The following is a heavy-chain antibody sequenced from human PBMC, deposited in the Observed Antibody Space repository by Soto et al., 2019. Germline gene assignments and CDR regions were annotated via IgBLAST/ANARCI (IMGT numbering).Heavy chain of an antibody. CDR3: ARDSFGIAVAFLDY. Sequence: QVQLVQSGNEVKKPGASVKVSCQASGYTFTSYGISWVRQAPGRGREWMGWISAYNDNTNYAQKLQGRVTMTTETSTSTAYMEVRSLRSDDTAVYYCARDSFGIAVAFLDYWGQGTLVTVSS. V-gene: IGHV1-18*04. CDR2: ISAYNDNT. D-gene: IGHD6-19*01. CDR1: GYTFTSYG. J-gene: IGHJ4*02.